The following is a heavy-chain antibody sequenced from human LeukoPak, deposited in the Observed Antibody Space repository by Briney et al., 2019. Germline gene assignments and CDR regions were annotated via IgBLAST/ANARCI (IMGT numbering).Heavy chain of an antibody. V-gene: IGHV3-23*01. CDR1: RFTFASYA. Sequence: GGSLRLSCAASRFTFASYAMTWVRQAPGKGLEWVSSISATDGSTYYADSVRGRFTISRDNSKNTLFLQMNSLRAEDTALYYCVACSSASCYGDRFDPWGQGTLVTVSS. CDR2: ISATDGST. D-gene: IGHD2-2*01. CDR3: VACSSASCYGDRFDP. J-gene: IGHJ5*02.